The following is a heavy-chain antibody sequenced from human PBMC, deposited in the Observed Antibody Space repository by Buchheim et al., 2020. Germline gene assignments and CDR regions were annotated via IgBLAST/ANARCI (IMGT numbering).Heavy chain of an antibody. D-gene: IGHD3-16*01. J-gene: IGHJ4*02. CDR1: GFTFSSYS. Sequence: QVQLVESGGGVVQPGRSLRLSCAASGFTFSSYSMHWVRQAPGKGLEWVAVISYDGSNKYYADSVKGRFTISRDNSKNTLHLQMNSLRAEDTAVYYYAKGYGPPDYWGQGTL. CDR2: ISYDGSNK. V-gene: IGHV3-30*18. CDR3: AKGYGPPDY.